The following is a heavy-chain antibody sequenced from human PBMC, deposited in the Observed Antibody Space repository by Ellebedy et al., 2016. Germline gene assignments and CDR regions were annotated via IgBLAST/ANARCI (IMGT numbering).Heavy chain of an antibody. D-gene: IGHD1-26*01. CDR1: GGSFSGYY. Sequence: SETLSLXXAVYGGSFSGYYWSWIRQPPGKGLEWIGEINHSGSTNYNPSLKSRVTISVDTSKNQFSLKLSSVTAADTAVYYCARHPTWYSYYYYMDVWGKGTTVTVSS. CDR3: ARHPTWYSYYYYMDV. J-gene: IGHJ6*03. V-gene: IGHV4-34*01. CDR2: INHSGST.